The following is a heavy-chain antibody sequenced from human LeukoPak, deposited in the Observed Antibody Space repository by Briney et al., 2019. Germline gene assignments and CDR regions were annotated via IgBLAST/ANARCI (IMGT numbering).Heavy chain of an antibody. CDR3: ARVAFRSSSYISGIDY. CDR1: GFTVSSSY. J-gene: IGHJ4*02. CDR2: IYSGGST. V-gene: IGHV3-53*01. Sequence: PGGSLRLSCSASGFTVSSSYMSWVRQAPGKGLEWVSVIYSGGSTYYADSVKGCFTISRDNSKNTLYLQMNSLRIEDTAVYYCARVAFRSSSYISGIDYWGQGTLVTVSS. D-gene: IGHD6-6*01.